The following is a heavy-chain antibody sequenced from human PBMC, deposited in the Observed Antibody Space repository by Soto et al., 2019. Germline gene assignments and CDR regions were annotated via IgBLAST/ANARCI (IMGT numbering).Heavy chain of an antibody. Sequence: ASVKVSCKASGYTFTSYYMHWVRQAPGQGLEWMGRINPIGGITSYTQKLQGRVTITADKSTSTAYMELSSLRSEDTAVYYCAREGAAARDYYYYYMDVWGKGTTVTVS. J-gene: IGHJ6*03. CDR1: GYTFTSYY. V-gene: IGHV1-46*01. CDR2: INPIGGIT. D-gene: IGHD6-13*01. CDR3: AREGAAARDYYYYYMDV.